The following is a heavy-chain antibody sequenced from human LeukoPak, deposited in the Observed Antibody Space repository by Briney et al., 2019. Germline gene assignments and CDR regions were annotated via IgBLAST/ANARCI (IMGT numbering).Heavy chain of an antibody. J-gene: IGHJ4*02. CDR1: GFTFSSYG. CDR3: AKSSTGPYYFDY. V-gene: IGHV3-30*02. Sequence: GGSLRLSCAASGFTFSSYGMHWVRQAPGKGLEWVAFIRYDGSNKYYADSVKGRFTISRDNSKNTLYLQMNRLRAEDTAVYYCAKSSTGPYYFDYWGQGTLVTVSS. CDR2: IRYDGSNK. D-gene: IGHD2-2*01.